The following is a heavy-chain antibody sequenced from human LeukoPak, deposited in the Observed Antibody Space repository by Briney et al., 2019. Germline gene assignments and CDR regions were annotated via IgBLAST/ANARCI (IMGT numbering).Heavy chain of an antibody. J-gene: IGHJ4*02. CDR2: INPSGGST. CDR1: GYTFTSYY. V-gene: IGHV1-46*01. CDR3: ARGGEGYCTNGVCYLYYLDY. Sequence: GASVKVSCKASGYTFTSYYMHWVRQAPGQGLEWMGIINPSGGSTSYAQKFQGRVTMTRDMSTSTVYMELSSLRSEDTAVYYCARGGEGYCTNGVCYLYYLDYWGQGTLVTVSS. D-gene: IGHD2-8*01.